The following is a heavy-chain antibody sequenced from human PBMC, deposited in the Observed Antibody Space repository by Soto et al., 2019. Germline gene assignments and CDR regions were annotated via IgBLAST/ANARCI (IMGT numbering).Heavy chain of an antibody. D-gene: IGHD1-26*01. CDR3: TRGLLGGAPSYTFHGMDV. CDR1: GFTFGDHY. J-gene: IGHJ6*01. CDR2: SRNRVNSHTT. V-gene: IGHV3-72*01. Sequence: EVQLVESGGGLVQPGESLRRSCAASGFTFGDHYMDWVRQAPGKGLEWVARSRNRVNSHTTEYAASVKGRFTISRDESKSSLYLQMNSLKIEDTAVYYCTRGLLGGAPSYTFHGMDVWGQGTTVTVSS.